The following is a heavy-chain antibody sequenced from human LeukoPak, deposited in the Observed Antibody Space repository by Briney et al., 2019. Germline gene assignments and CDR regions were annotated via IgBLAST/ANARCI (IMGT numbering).Heavy chain of an antibody. V-gene: IGHV4-59*12. CDR2: IYYSGST. Sequence: SQTLSLTCTVSGGSISGYYWSWIRQPPGKGLEWIGYIYYSGSTYYNPSLKSRVTISVDTSKNQFSLKLSSVTAADTAVYYCATRRDGYNSVDYWGQGTLVTVSS. D-gene: IGHD5-24*01. J-gene: IGHJ4*02. CDR1: GGSISGYY. CDR3: ATRRDGYNSVDY.